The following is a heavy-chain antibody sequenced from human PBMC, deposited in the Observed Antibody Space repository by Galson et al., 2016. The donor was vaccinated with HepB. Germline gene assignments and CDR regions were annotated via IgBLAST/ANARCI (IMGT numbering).Heavy chain of an antibody. CDR2: IKQDGSET. J-gene: IGHJ4*02. CDR3: AGASGWLIDQ. V-gene: IGHV3-7*04. D-gene: IGHD6-19*01. CDR1: GFTFSNYW. Sequence: SLRLSCAVSGFTFSNYWMNWVRQAPGKGLEWVAIIKQDGSETHYLDSVKGRLTIPRANAKNSLYLQLNSLRAEDSAVYYCAGASGWLIDQWGQGTLATGSS.